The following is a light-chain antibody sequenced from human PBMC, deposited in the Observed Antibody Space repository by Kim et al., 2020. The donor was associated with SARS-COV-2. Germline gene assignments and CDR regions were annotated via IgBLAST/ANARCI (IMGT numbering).Light chain of an antibody. CDR1: NIGSKN. J-gene: IGLJ2*01. CDR3: QVLASLPVV. CDR2: RDG. Sequence: SYELTQPLSGSVALGQTATLTCGGNNIGSKNVHWYQQKPGQAPVLVIYRDGDRPSGIPERFSGFNSGNTATLTLSRAQAGDEADYYCQVLASLPVVFGGGTQLTVL. V-gene: IGLV3-9*01.